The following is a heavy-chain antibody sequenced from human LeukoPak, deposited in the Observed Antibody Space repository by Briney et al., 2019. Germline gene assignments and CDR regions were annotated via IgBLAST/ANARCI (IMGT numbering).Heavy chain of an antibody. CDR1: GFTFSSYD. V-gene: IGHV3-23*01. Sequence: GGSLRLSCAAYGFTFSSYDMSWVRQAPGRGLEWVSAIGGGGTPYYADSVKGRFTISRDNSKNTLYLQMNSLRAEDTAVYYCAKDDHGGSGWRDYFDQWGQGTLVTVSS. D-gene: IGHD6-19*01. CDR2: IGGGGTP. J-gene: IGHJ4*02. CDR3: AKDDHGGSGWRDYFDQ.